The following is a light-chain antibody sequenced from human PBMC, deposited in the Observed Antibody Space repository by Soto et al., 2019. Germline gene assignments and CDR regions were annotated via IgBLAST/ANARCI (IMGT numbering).Light chain of an antibody. CDR1: QSVLYSSINKNY. J-gene: IGKJ3*01. Sequence: DIVMTQSPDSLAVSLGERATINCKSSQSVLYSSINKNYLAWYQQKPGQPPRLLIYLASGRESGVPDRFSGSGSGTDFTLTISSLQAEDVAVYYCQQYFSAPFTFGPGTKVDIK. CDR3: QQYFSAPFT. CDR2: LAS. V-gene: IGKV4-1*01.